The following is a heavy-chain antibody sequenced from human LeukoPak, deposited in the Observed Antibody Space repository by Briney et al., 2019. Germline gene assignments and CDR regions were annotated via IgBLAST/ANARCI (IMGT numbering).Heavy chain of an antibody. CDR1: GFTFSDYY. CDR2: ITTSHTTV. Sequence: PGGSLRLSCGVSGFTFSDYYMSWIRQAPGKGLEWISYITTSHTTVYYADSVKGRFTISRDNAKKSLYLEMNSLRAEDTAVYYCARVYGDHFDYWGQGTLVTVSS. D-gene: IGHD4-17*01. V-gene: IGHV3-11*01. J-gene: IGHJ4*02. CDR3: ARVYGDHFDY.